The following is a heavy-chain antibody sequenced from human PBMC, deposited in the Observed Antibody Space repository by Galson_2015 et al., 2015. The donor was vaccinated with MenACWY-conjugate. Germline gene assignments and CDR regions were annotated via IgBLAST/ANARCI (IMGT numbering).Heavy chain of an antibody. V-gene: IGHV3-48*04. CDR3: ARVGYGESVTPDDY. CDR2: ITSSSSTI. CDR1: GFSPSRYS. Sequence: PLRLSCAASGFSPSRYSMNWVRQAPGKGLEWISYITSSSSTIYYADSVKGRFTISRDNAKNSLYLQMNSLRAEDTAVYYCARVGYGESVTPDDYWGRGTLVPVSS. D-gene: IGHD4-17*01. J-gene: IGHJ4*02.